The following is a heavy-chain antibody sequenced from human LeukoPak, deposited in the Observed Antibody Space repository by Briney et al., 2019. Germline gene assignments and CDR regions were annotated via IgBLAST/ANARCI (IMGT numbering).Heavy chain of an antibody. D-gene: IGHD1-26*01. CDR3: ARGRGELIDY. CDR2: TYYRSKWNN. V-gene: IGHV6-1*01. J-gene: IGHJ4*01. Sequence: SQTLSLTCVISGDSVSSNSAAWNWLRLSPSRGLEWLGRTYYRSKWNNDYAVCVKSRMTINPDTSKNQFSLQVNSVTPDDTAVYFCARGRGELIDYWGHGTLVTVSP. CDR1: GDSVSSNSAA.